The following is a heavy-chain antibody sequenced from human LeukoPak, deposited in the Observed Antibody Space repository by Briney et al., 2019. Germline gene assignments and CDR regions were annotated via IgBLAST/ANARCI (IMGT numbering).Heavy chain of an antibody. CDR3: ARGRYYDYVWGSYRYGSWFDP. D-gene: IGHD3-16*02. J-gene: IGHJ5*02. V-gene: IGHV4-34*01. CDR2: INRSGST. CDR1: GGSFSGYY. Sequence: PSETLSLTCAVYGGSFSGYYWSWIRQPPGKGLEWIGEINRSGSTNYNPSLKSRVTISVDTSKNQFSLKLSSVTAADTAVYYCARGRYYDYVWGSYRYGSWFDPWGQGTLVAVSS.